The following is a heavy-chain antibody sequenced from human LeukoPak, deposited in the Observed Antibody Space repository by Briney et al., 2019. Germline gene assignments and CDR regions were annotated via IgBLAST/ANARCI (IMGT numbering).Heavy chain of an antibody. CDR2: FDPEDGET. V-gene: IGHV1-24*01. J-gene: IGHJ4*02. CDR3: ATGAWGVVVPAVSY. CDR1: GYTLTELS. D-gene: IGHD2-2*01. Sequence: ASVKVSCKVSGYTLTELSMHWVRQAPGKGLEWMGGFDPEDGETIYAQKFQGRVTMTEDTSTDTAYMELSSLRSEDTAVYYCATGAWGVVVPAVSYWGQGTLVTVSS.